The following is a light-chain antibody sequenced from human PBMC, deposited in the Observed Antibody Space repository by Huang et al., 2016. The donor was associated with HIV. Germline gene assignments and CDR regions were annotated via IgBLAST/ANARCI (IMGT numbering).Light chain of an antibody. Sequence: DIQMTQSPSSLSASVGDRVTITCRASHAISNSLAWYQQKLGKAPKPLVYDASKLESGVPARFSGWGSGTDYTLTINSLQPEDFATYYCQQYYVAPMYTFGQGTKLEIK. CDR1: HAISNS. CDR3: QQYYVAPMYT. J-gene: IGKJ2*01. CDR2: DAS. V-gene: IGKV1-NL1*01.